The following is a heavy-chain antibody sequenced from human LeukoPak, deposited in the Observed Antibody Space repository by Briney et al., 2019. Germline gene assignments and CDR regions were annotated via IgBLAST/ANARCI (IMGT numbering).Heavy chain of an antibody. V-gene: IGHV7-4-1*02. CDR3: ARDHVKLGSTFHPFDAFDI. CDR2: INTNTGNP. D-gene: IGHD2/OR15-2a*01. Sequence: ASVKVSCKASGYTFTSYDINWVRQAPGQGLEWMGWINTNTGNPTYAQGFTGRFVFSLDTSVSTAYLQISSLKAEDTAIYYCARDHVKLGSTFHPFDAFDIWGQGTLVTVSS. CDR1: GYTFTSYD. J-gene: IGHJ3*02.